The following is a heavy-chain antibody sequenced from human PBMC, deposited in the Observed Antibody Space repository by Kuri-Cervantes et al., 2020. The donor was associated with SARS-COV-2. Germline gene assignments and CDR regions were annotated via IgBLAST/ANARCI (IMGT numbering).Heavy chain of an antibody. D-gene: IGHD7-27*01. V-gene: IGHV1-24*01. CDR3: ATYPANWGKGGAFDI. CDR1: GYTLTELS. J-gene: IGHJ3*02. Sequence: ASVKVSCKVSGYTLTELSMHWVRQAPGKGLEWMGGFDPEDGETIYAQKFQGRVTMTEDTSTDTAYTELSSLRSEDTAVYYCATYPANWGKGGAFDIWGQGTRVTVSS. CDR2: FDPEDGET.